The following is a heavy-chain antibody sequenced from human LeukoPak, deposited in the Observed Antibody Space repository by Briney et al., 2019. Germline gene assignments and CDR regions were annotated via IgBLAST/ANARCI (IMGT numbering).Heavy chain of an antibody. D-gene: IGHD2-21*01. CDR1: GYTFTGYY. V-gene: IGHV1-2*02. CDR3: ARQAYCGGDCYYYYMDV. J-gene: IGHJ6*03. CDR2: INPNSGGT. Sequence: GASVKVSCKASGYTFTGYYMHWVRQAPGQGLEWMEWINPNSGGTNYAQKFQGRVTMTRDTSISTVYMELSRLRSDDTAVYYCARQAYCGGDCYYYYMDVWGKGTTVTVSS.